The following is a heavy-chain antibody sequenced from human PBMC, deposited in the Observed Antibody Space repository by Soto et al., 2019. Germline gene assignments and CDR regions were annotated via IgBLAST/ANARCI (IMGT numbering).Heavy chain of an antibody. V-gene: IGHV1-8*01. CDR2: MNPNSGNT. CDR3: ARGYEGHYDFWRFDP. J-gene: IGHJ5*02. D-gene: IGHD3-3*01. Sequence: QVQLVQSGAEVKKPGASVKVSCKASGYTFTSYDINWVRQATGQGLEWMGWMNPNSGNTGYTQKFQGRVTMTRNTSISTAYLELSRLRSEDTAVYYCARGYEGHYDFWRFDPWGQGTLVTVSS. CDR1: GYTFTSYD.